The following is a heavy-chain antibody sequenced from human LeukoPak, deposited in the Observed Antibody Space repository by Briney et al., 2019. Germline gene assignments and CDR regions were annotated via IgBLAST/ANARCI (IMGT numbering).Heavy chain of an antibody. CDR1: EFSVGSNY. J-gene: IGHJ6*03. D-gene: IGHD1-26*01. CDR3: AKGYGWEASYYYYYMDV. V-gene: IGHV3-66*01. CDR2: IYSGGST. Sequence: GGSLRLSCAASEFSVGSNYMTWVRLAPGKGLEWVSLIYSGGSTYYADSVKGRFTISRDNSKNTLYLQMNSLRAEDTAVYYCAKGYGWEASYYYYYMDVWGKGTTVTISS.